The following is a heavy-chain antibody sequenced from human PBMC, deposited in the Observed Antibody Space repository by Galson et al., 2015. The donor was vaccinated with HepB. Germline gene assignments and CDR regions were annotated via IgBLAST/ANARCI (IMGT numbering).Heavy chain of an antibody. CDR1: GYTFTDYY. J-gene: IGHJ4*02. D-gene: IGHD3-10*01. Sequence: VKVSCKASGYTFTDYYMHWVQQAPGKGLEWMGLVDPEDGETIYAEKFQGRVTITADTSTDTAYMELSSLRSEDTAVYYCATGFRESPFDYWGQGTLVTVSS. V-gene: IGHV1-69-2*01. CDR2: VDPEDGET. CDR3: ATGFRESPFDY.